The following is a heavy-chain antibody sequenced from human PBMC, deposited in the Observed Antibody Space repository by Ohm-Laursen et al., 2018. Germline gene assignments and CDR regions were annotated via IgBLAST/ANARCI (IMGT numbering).Heavy chain of an antibody. J-gene: IGHJ6*02. Sequence: SLRLSCTASGFTFSDYHMSWIRQAPGKGLEWVSSISSSSSYIYYADSVKGRFTISRDNAKNSLYLQMNSLRAEDTAVYYCAREVGLDVWGQGTTVTVSS. D-gene: IGHD1-26*01. CDR2: ISSSSSYI. CDR1: GFTFSDYH. CDR3: AREVGLDV. V-gene: IGHV3-11*06.